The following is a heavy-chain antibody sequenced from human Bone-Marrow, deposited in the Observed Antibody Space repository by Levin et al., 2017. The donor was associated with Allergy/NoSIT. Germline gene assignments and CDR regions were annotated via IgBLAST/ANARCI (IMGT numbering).Heavy chain of an antibody. Sequence: ASVKISCKGSGYSFISYWIGWVRQMPGKGLELMGIIYGGDSEIRYRPSFQGHVTISADRSTSTAYLQWSSLKASDTAVYYCARHTSDRYGPEYWGQGTLVTVSS. CDR1: GYSFISYW. V-gene: IGHV5-51*01. D-gene: IGHD2-21*02. CDR3: ARHTSDRYGPEY. CDR2: IYGGDSEI. J-gene: IGHJ4*02.